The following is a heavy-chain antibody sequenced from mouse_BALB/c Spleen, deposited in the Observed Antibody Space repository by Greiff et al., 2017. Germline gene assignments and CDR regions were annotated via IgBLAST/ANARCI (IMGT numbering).Heavy chain of an antibody. CDR3: ARSGYDYVRHAMDY. Sequence: EVQLQQSGAELVKPGASVKLSCTASGFNIKDTYMHWVKQRPEQGLEWIGRIDPANGNTKYDPKFQGKATITADTSSNTAYLQLSSLTSEDTAVYYCARSGYDYVRHAMDYWGQGTSVTVSS. CDR1: GFNIKDTY. CDR2: IDPANGNT. D-gene: IGHD2-4*01. J-gene: IGHJ4*01. V-gene: IGHV14-3*02.